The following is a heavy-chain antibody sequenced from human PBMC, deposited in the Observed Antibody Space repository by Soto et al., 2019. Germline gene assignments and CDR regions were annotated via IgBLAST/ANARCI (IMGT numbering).Heavy chain of an antibody. V-gene: IGHV1-69*01. CDR2: IIPIFGTA. J-gene: IGHJ6*02. D-gene: IGHD1-26*01. Sequence: QVQLVQSGAEVKKPGSSVKVSCKASGGTFSSYAISWVRQAPGQGLEWMGGIIPIFGTANYAQKFQGRVTITADESTSTAYMELSSLRSEDTAVYYCARQQWELRSPRDLYYDYYGMDVWGQGTTVTVSS. CDR3: ARQQWELRSPRDLYYDYYGMDV. CDR1: GGTFSSYA.